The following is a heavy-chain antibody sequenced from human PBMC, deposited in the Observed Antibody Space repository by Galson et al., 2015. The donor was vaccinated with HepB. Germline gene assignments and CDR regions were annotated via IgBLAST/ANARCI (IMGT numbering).Heavy chain of an antibody. CDR1: GGSISSYY. CDR2: IYYSGST. V-gene: IGHV4-59*01. CDR3: ASIIAAAGTPMGYFDY. Sequence: SETLSLTCTVSGGSISSYYWSWIRQPPGKGLEWIGCIYYSGSTNYNPSLKSRVTISVDTSKNQFSLKLSSVTAADTAVYYCASIIAAAGTPMGYFDYWGQGTLVTVSS. J-gene: IGHJ4*02. D-gene: IGHD6-13*01.